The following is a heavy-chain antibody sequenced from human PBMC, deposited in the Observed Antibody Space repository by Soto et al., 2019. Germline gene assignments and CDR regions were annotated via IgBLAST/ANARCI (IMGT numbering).Heavy chain of an antibody. Sequence: VQVVESGGGVVQPGRSLRLSCAASGFTFSSYGMHWVRQAPGKGLEWVAVIWHDGSNTYYADSVKGRFTISRDNSYNTLYLQMNSLRAEDTAVYYCARPPVQHCSSTSCYVMDVWGQGTTVTVSS. CDR2: IWHDGSNT. D-gene: IGHD2-2*01. V-gene: IGHV3-33*01. CDR3: ARPPVQHCSSTSCYVMDV. CDR1: GFTFSSYG. J-gene: IGHJ6*02.